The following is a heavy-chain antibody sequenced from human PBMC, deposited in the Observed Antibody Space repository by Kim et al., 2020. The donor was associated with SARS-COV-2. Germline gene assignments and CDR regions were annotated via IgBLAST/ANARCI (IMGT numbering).Heavy chain of an antibody. CDR3: ARDLRFLEWVSSSFDP. J-gene: IGHJ5*02. CDR2: INPNSGGT. Sequence: ASVKVSCKASGYTFTGYYMHWVRQAPGQGLEWMGWINPNSGGTNYAQKFQGRVTMTRDTSISTAYMELSRLRSDDTDVYYCARDLRFLEWVSSSFDPWGQGTLVTVSS. CDR1: GYTFTGYY. V-gene: IGHV1-2*02. D-gene: IGHD3-3*01.